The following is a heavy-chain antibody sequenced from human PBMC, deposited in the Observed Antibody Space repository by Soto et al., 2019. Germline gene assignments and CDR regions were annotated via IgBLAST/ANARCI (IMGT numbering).Heavy chain of an antibody. CDR1: GCTFSSYA. CDR2: ISGSGGST. D-gene: IGHD6-13*01. Sequence: EVQLLESGGGLVQPGGSLRLSCAASGCTFSSYAMSWVRQAPGKGLEWVSAISGSGGSTYYADSVKGRFTISGDNSKNTLYLQMNSVRAEDTAVYYCAKDLGIAAAGTADYWGQGTLVTVSS. CDR3: AKDLGIAAAGTADY. V-gene: IGHV3-23*01. J-gene: IGHJ4*02.